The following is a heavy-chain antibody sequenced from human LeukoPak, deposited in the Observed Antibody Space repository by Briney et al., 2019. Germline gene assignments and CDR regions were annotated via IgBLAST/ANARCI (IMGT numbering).Heavy chain of an antibody. D-gene: IGHD2-2*01. V-gene: IGHV3-23*01. Sequence: PGGSLRLSCAASGFTFSRYALNWARQAPGKGLEWVSTVSVSGGSTYYADSVKGRFTISRDNAKNSLYLQMNSLRAEDTAVYYCARDSADIVVVPAAMSAFDIWGQGTMVTVSS. CDR1: GFTFSRYA. CDR3: ARDSADIVVVPAAMSAFDI. J-gene: IGHJ3*02. CDR2: VSVSGGST.